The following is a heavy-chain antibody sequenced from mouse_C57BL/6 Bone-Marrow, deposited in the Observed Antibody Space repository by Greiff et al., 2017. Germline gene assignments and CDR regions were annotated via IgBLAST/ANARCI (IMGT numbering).Heavy chain of an antibody. Sequence: EVKLVESGAELVKPGASVKLSCTASGFNIKDYYMHWVKQRTEQGLEWIGRIDPEDGENKYAPKLQGKATITADTSYNTAYLQLSSLTSEDTAVYYCARGCSAQAAWFAYWGQGTLVTVSA. D-gene: IGHD3-2*02. CDR2: IDPEDGEN. V-gene: IGHV14-2*01. CDR1: GFNIKDYY. J-gene: IGHJ3*01. CDR3: ARGCSAQAAWFAY.